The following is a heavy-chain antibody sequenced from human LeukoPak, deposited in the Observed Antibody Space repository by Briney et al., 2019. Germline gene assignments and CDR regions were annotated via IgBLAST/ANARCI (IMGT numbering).Heavy chain of an antibody. CDR1: GFNFNNYD. V-gene: IGHV3-30*02. CDR3: TRVEYSSSDFDD. J-gene: IGHJ4*02. CDR2: IKFHGHET. Sequence: GGSLRLSCVASGFNFNNYDLHWVRQAPGKGLEWVAFIKFHGHETFYADSVEGRFTISRDNAKNSVYLQMNTLRAEDTAMYYCTRVEYSSSDFDDWGQGILVTVSS. D-gene: IGHD6-6*01.